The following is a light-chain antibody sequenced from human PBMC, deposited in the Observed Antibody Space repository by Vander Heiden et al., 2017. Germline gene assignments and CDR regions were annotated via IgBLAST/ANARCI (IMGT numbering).Light chain of an antibody. CDR1: QSISSY. CDR2: AAS. CDR3: QQHNSYPLT. V-gene: IGKV1-9*01. J-gene: IGKJ3*01. Sequence: DIQFTQSPSFLSASVGDRVPITGRASQSISSYLAWYQQKPGKAPKLLIYAASTWQSGVPARFSGSGSGTEFTLTISSLQPEDFATYYCQQHNSYPLTFGPGTKVEIK.